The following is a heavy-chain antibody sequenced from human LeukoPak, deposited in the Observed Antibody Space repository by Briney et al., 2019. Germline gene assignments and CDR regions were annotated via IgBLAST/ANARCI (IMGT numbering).Heavy chain of an antibody. CDR3: ATNLFCASASCL. CDR1: GFTFSDYT. J-gene: IGHJ4*02. CDR2: IGTAGNYI. Sequence: PGGSLRLSCAASGFTFSDYTMNWVRQAPGKGLEWLSSIGTAGNYIFYADSVQGRFTISRDNANDSLYLEMKSLRVEDTAKYYCATNLFCASASCLWGQGTLVTVSS. V-gene: IGHV3-21*01. D-gene: IGHD2-2*01.